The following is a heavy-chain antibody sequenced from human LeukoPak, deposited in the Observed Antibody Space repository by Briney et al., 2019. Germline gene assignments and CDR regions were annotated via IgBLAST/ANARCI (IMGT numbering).Heavy chain of an antibody. CDR3: ARAICSSTSCYPPLLYYYYYYMDV. J-gene: IGHJ6*03. CDR2: IYTSGST. V-gene: IGHV4-61*02. Sequence: PSETLSLTCTVSGGSISSGSYYWSWIRQPAGKGLECIGRIYTSGSTNYNPSLKSRVTISVDTSKNQFSLKLSSVTAADTAVYYCARAICSSTSCYPPLLYYYYYYMDVWGKGTTVTVSS. D-gene: IGHD2-2*01. CDR1: GGSISSGSYY.